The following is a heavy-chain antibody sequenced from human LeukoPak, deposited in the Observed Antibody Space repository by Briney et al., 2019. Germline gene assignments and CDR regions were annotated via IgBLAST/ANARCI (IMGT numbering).Heavy chain of an antibody. CDR3: ARDPVSGSLTDDY. J-gene: IGHJ4*02. D-gene: IGHD3-10*01. Sequence: ASVKVSCKASGHTFTSYYMHWVRQAPGQGLEWMGIINPSGGSTSYAQKFQGRVTMTTDTSTSTAYMELRSLRSDDTAVYYCARDPVSGSLTDDYWGQGTLVTVSS. CDR2: INPSGGST. CDR1: GHTFTSYY. V-gene: IGHV1-46*01.